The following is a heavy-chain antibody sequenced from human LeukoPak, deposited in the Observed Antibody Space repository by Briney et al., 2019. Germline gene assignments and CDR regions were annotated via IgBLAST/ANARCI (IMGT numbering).Heavy chain of an antibody. CDR3: ARDLVGGWDDSSGYYYGYFDY. V-gene: IGHV3-30-3*01. Sequence: GGSLRLSCAASGFTFSIYAMHWVRQAPGKGLEWVAVISYDGTNKYYADSVKGRFTTSRDNSKNTLYLQMNSLRAEDTAVYYCARDLVGGWDDSSGYYYGYFDYWGQGTLVTVSS. CDR1: GFTFSIYA. CDR2: ISYDGTNK. J-gene: IGHJ4*02. D-gene: IGHD3-22*01.